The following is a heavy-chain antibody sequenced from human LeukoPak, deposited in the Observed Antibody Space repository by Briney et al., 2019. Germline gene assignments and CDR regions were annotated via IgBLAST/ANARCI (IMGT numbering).Heavy chain of an antibody. CDR3: ARDPDRTDDFDY. D-gene: IGHD3-22*01. V-gene: IGHV1-18*01. Sequence: ASVKVSCKASGYTFTSYGISWVRQAPGQGLEWMGWISAYNGNTNYAQKLQGRVTMTTDTSTSTAYMELRSLRSDDTAGYYCARDPDRTDDFDYWGQGTLVTVSS. CDR1: GYTFTSYG. CDR2: ISAYNGNT. J-gene: IGHJ4*02.